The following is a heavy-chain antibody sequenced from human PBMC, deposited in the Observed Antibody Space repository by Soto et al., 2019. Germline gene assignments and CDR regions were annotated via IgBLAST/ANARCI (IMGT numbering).Heavy chain of an antibody. V-gene: IGHV1-24*01. CDR1: GYTFTSYD. Sequence: ASVKLSCKASGYTFTSYDINWVRQAHGKGLEWMGGFDPEDGETIYAQKFQGRVTMTEDTSTDTAYMELSSLRSEDTAVYYCATDKYSSSWYVFDPWGHGTLVTVSS. D-gene: IGHD6-13*01. CDR2: FDPEDGET. J-gene: IGHJ5*02. CDR3: ATDKYSSSWYVFDP.